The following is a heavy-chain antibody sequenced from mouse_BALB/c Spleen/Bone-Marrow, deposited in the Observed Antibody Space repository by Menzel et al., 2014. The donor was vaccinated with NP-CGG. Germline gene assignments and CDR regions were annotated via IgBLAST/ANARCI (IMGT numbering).Heavy chain of an antibody. J-gene: IGHJ4*01. CDR1: GFSLTSYG. V-gene: IGHV2-2*02. Sequence: QVQLQQSEPGLVQPSQSLSTTCTVSGFSLTSYGVHWVRQSPGKGLEWLGVIWSGGSTDYNAAFKSRLSISKDNSKSQVFFKMNSLQPNDTAIYYCARMDRSSYAMDYWGQGTSVTVSS. CDR3: ARMDRSSYAMDY. CDR2: IWSGGST. D-gene: IGHD2-14*01.